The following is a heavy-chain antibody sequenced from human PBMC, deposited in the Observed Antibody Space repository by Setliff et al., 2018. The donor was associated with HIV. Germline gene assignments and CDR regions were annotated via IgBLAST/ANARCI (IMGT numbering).Heavy chain of an antibody. J-gene: IGHJ4*02. V-gene: IGHV3-74*01. CDR2: INNDTTTT. Sequence: GGSLRLSCAASGFTFSRYWMHWVRQAPGQGLVWVSGINNDTTTTTYADSVKGRFSISRDNAKNTLYLQMNGLRGEDTAVHYCAMFSSSSGWGQGTQVTAPQ. CDR3: AMFSSSSG. CDR1: GFTFSRYW. D-gene: IGHD6-6*01.